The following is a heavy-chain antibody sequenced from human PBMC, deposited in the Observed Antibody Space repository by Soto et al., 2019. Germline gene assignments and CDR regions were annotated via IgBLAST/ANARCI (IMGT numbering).Heavy chain of an antibody. V-gene: IGHV1-3*01. J-gene: IGHJ4*02. CDR3: ARTSGYYVYDY. D-gene: IGHD3-22*01. CDR1: GYTFTSYA. CDR2: INAGNGNT. Sequence: QVQLVQSGAEGKKPGASVKVSCKASGYTFTSYAMHWVRQAPGQRLEWMGWINAGNGNTKYSQKFQGRVTITRDTTASTAYMELSSLRSEDTAVYYCARTSGYYVYDYWGQGTLVTVSS.